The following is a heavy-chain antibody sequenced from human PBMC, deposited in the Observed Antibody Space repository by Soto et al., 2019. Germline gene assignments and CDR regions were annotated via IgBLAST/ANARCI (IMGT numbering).Heavy chain of an antibody. Sequence: VQLVESGGGVVQPGRSLRLSCAASGFTFSSYGMHWVRQAPGKGLEWVAVISYDGSNKYYADSVKGRFTISRDNSKNTLYLQMNSLRAEDTAVYYCAKDQSNNWAFDYWGQGTLVTVSS. J-gene: IGHJ4*02. V-gene: IGHV3-30*18. D-gene: IGHD1-20*01. CDR2: ISYDGSNK. CDR3: AKDQSNNWAFDY. CDR1: GFTFSSYG.